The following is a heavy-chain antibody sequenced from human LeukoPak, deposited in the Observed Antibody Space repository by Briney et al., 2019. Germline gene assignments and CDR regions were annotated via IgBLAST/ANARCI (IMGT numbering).Heavy chain of an antibody. Sequence: GGSLRLSCAASGFTFTYAWMSWVRQAPGKGLEWVSAISGSGGSTYYADSVKGRFTISRDNAKNTLYLQMNSLRAEDTAVYYCARDPMVRGVKNDAFDIWGQGTMVTVSS. CDR2: ISGSGGST. CDR3: ARDPMVRGVKNDAFDI. V-gene: IGHV3-23*01. D-gene: IGHD3-10*01. J-gene: IGHJ3*02. CDR1: GFTFTYAW.